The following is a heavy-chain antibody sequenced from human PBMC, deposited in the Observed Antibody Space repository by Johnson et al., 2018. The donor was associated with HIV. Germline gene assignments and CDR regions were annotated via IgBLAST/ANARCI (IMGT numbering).Heavy chain of an antibody. V-gene: IGHV3-30*02. D-gene: IGHD1-7*01. CDR3: AKGRSGTTASIDAFDI. CDR2: IRYDGRNK. CDR1: GFTFSSSG. J-gene: IGHJ3*02. Sequence: QVQLVESGGGVVQPGRPLRLSCAASGFTFSSSGMHWVRQAPGKGLEWVAFIRYDGRNKYYADSVKGRFTISRDNSKNTLYLQMKSLRAEDTAVYYCAKGRSGTTASIDAFDIWGQGTMVTVSS.